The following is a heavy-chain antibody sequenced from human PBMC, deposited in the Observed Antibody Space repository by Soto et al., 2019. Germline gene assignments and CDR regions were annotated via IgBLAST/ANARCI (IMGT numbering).Heavy chain of an antibody. D-gene: IGHD6-13*01. CDR2: MNPINGAT. Sequence: ASVKVSCKASGYDFTAYDINWVRQASGQGLEWMGWMNPINGATGSARRFQGRVSMTRNTATGTAYLELTSLRSDDSAVYYCGRGPSPRAPAGGTPYYFAMDVWGQGTTVTVSS. CDR3: GRGPSPRAPAGGTPYYFAMDV. CDR1: GYDFTAYD. V-gene: IGHV1-8*02. J-gene: IGHJ6*02.